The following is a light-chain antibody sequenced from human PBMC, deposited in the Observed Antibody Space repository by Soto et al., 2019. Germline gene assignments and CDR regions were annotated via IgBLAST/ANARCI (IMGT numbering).Light chain of an antibody. CDR3: SWYTYGSSRQVV. J-gene: IGLJ2*01. V-gene: IGLV2-14*02. CDR2: EGS. CDR1: SSDVGSYNL. Sequence: QSALTQPASVSGSPGQSITISCTGTSSDVGSYNLVSWYQQHPGKAPKLMIYEGSKRPSGVSNRFSGSKSGNTASLTISGLQPEDEAEYYCSWYTYGSSRQVVFGTGTKLTVL.